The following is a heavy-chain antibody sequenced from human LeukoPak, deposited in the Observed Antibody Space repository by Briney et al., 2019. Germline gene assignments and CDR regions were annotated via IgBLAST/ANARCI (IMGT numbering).Heavy chain of an antibody. CDR3: AKSPLHTGTTRVWFDP. CDR1: GFTFSSYA. D-gene: IGHD1-1*01. CDR2: ISGSGGNT. V-gene: IGHV3-23*01. J-gene: IGHJ5*02. Sequence: GGSLRLSCAASGFTFSSYAMSWVRQAPGKGLEWVSAISGSGGNTYYADSVKGRFTISRDNSNNTVYLQMKSLRAEDTALYYCAKSPLHTGTTRVWFDPWGQGTLVTVSS.